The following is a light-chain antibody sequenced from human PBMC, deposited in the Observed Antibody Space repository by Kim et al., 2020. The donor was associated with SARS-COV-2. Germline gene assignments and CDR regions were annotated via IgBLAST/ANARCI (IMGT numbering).Light chain of an antibody. Sequence: PWQRLTISCCGGSSNIGRNPVNWYQQIPGTAPKLLIYLNNERPTGVPDRFSGAKYGTSASLAISGLQSEDEADYYCAAWDDILNARFGGGTQLTVL. J-gene: IGLJ2*01. CDR2: LNN. CDR3: AAWDDILNAR. CDR1: SSNIGRNP. V-gene: IGLV1-44*01.